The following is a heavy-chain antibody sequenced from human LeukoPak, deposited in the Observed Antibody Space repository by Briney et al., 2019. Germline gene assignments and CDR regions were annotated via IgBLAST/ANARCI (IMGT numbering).Heavy chain of an antibody. V-gene: IGHV4-34*01. Sequence: PSETLSLTCAVYGGSFSGYYWSWIRQPPGKGLEWIGEINHSGSTSYNPSLKSRVPISVDTSKNQFSLKLSSVTAADTAVYYCARGRGTYYYDSSGYYGDYWGQGTLVTVSS. J-gene: IGHJ4*02. D-gene: IGHD3-22*01. CDR3: ARGRGTYYYDSSGYYGDY. CDR2: INHSGST. CDR1: GGSFSGYY.